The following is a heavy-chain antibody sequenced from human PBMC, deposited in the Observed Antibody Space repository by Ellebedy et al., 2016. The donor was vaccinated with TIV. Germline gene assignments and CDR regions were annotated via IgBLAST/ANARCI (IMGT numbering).Heavy chain of an antibody. D-gene: IGHD6-13*01. V-gene: IGHV5-51*01. Sequence: GESLKISXKGSGYSFTSYWIGWVRQMPGKGLEWMGIIYPGDSDTRYSPSFQGQVTISADKSISTAYLQWSSLKASDTAMYYCARGARIAAAPGDAFDIWGQGTMVTVSS. CDR2: IYPGDSDT. CDR3: ARGARIAAAPGDAFDI. J-gene: IGHJ3*02. CDR1: GYSFTSYW.